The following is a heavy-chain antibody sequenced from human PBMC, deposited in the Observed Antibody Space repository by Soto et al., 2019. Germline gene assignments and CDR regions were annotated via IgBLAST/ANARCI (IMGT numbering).Heavy chain of an antibody. D-gene: IGHD3-10*01. V-gene: IGHV1-69*02. CDR1: GGTFSSYT. CDR2: IIPILGIA. J-gene: IGHJ1*01. Sequence: SVKVSCKASGGTFSSYTISWVRQAPGQGLEWMGRIIPILGIANYAQKFQGRVTITADKSTSTAYMELSSLRSEDTAVYYCARVGLLWFGELLSTSGYFQHWGQGTLVTVSS. CDR3: ARVGLLWFGELLSTSGYFQH.